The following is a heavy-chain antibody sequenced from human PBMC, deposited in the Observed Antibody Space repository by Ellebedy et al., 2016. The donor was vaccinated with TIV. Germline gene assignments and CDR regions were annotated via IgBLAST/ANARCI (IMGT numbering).Heavy chain of an antibody. Sequence: GSLRLSCTVSGYSISSGYYWGWIRPPPGKGLEWIGSIYYTGTTYYTPSLKSRVTISINTSKNQFSLKLTSVTAPDTAVYYCARGPVLYNFDAFDIWGQGTVVTVSS. CDR1: GYSISSGYY. CDR3: ARGPVLYNFDAFDI. CDR2: IYYTGTT. V-gene: IGHV4-38-2*02. J-gene: IGHJ3*02. D-gene: IGHD1-1*01.